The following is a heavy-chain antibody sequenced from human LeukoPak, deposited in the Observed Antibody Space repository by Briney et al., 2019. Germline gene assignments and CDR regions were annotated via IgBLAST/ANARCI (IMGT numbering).Heavy chain of an antibody. CDR2: ISGSGGST. V-gene: IGHV3-23*01. CDR3: AKNGEVLSWFDP. CDR1: GFTFSIQA. D-gene: IGHD3-10*01. Sequence: GGSLRLSCAASGFTFSIQALSWVRQAPGKGLEWVSAISGSGGSTFYADSVKGRFTVSRDNSKNTLYLQMNSLRAEDTAVYYCAKNGEVLSWFDPWGQGTLVTVSS. J-gene: IGHJ5*02.